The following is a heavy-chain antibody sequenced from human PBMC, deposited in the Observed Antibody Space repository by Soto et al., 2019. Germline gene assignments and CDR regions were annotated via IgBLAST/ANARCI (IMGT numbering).Heavy chain of an antibody. J-gene: IGHJ5*02. V-gene: IGHV3-21*01. CDR1: TFSMYS. CDR2: ISSGSAYI. D-gene: IGHD1-26*01. CDR3: TRDQGGSYDSWFDP. Sequence: EVQVVESGGGLVHPGGSLRLSCNFTFSMYSMNWVRQAAGKGLEWVASISSGSAYIKYADSVKGRLTISRDNAKNSVSLQMTSQRVDDTAVYFCTRDQGGSYDSWFDPWGLGTLVTVSS.